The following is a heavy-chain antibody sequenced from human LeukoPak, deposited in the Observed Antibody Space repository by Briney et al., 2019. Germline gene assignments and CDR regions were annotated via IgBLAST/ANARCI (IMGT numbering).Heavy chain of an antibody. CDR1: GVSISSYY. CDR2: IYTSGST. D-gene: IGHD3-3*01. Sequence: SETLSLTCTVSGVSISSYYWSWIRQPAGKGLEWIGRIYTSGSTNYNPSLKSRVTMSVDTSKNQFSLKLSSVTAADTAVYYCAGSPHLTIFGVVPVPGFDYWGQGTLVTVSS. CDR3: AGSPHLTIFGVVPVPGFDY. V-gene: IGHV4-4*07. J-gene: IGHJ4*02.